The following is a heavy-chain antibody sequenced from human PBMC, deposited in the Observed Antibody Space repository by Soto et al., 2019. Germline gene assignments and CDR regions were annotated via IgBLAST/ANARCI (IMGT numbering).Heavy chain of an antibody. CDR3: AKGNTVVLRFLESSRGMDV. D-gene: IGHD3-3*01. CDR1: GFTFSSYG. V-gene: IGHV3-30*18. CDR2: ISYDGSNK. J-gene: IGHJ6*02. Sequence: PGGSLRLSCAASGFTFSSYGMHWVRQAPGKGLEWVAVISYDGSNKYYADSVKGRFTISRDNSKNTLYLQMNSLRAGDTAVYYCAKGNTVVLRFLESSRGMDVWGQGTTVTVSS.